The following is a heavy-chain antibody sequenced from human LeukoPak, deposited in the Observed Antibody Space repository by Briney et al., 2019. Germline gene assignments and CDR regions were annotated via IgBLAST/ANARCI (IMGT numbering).Heavy chain of an antibody. CDR3: ARAPLDGYYDSSGYYS. V-gene: IGHV4-34*01. D-gene: IGHD3-22*01. CDR2: INHSGST. Sequence: SETLSLTCAVYGGSFSGYYWSWIRQPPGKGLEWIGEINHSGSTNYNPSLKSRVTISVDTSKNQFSLKLSSVTVADTAVYYCARAPLDGYYDSSGYYSWGQGTLVTVSS. J-gene: IGHJ4*02. CDR1: GGSFSGYY.